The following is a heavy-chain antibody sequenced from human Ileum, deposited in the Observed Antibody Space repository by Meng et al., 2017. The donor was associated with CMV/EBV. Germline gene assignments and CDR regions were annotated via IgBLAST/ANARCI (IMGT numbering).Heavy chain of an antibody. CDR2: IIPIFGTA. CDR3: AREWEHPTHNAFDI. V-gene: IGHV1-69*05. Sequence: ASGGTFSSYAISWVRQAPGQGLEWMGGIIPIFGTANYAQKFQGRVTITTDESTSTAYMELSSLRSEDTAVYYCAREWEHPTHNAFDIWGQGTMVTVSS. J-gene: IGHJ3*02. D-gene: IGHD1-26*01. CDR1: GGTFSSYA.